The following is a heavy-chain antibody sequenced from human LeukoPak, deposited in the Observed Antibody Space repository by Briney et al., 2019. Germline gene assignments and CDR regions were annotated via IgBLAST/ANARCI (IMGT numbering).Heavy chain of an antibody. V-gene: IGHV3-9*01. J-gene: IGHJ4*02. CDR3: AKESPYSSSWFDY. CDR2: ISLNIGSI. D-gene: IGHD6-13*01. Sequence: GGSLRLSCAASGFTFDDYAMHWVRQAPGKGLEWVSGISLNIGSIGYADSVKGRFTISRDNAKNSLYLQMNRLRAEDTALYYCAKESPYSSSWFDYWGQRTLVTVSS. CDR1: GFTFDDYA.